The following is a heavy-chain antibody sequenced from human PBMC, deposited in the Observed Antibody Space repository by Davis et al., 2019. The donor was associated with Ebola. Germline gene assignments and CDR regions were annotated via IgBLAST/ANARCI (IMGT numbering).Heavy chain of an antibody. J-gene: IGHJ5*02. CDR1: GGSISSSSYY. V-gene: IGHV4-39*07. D-gene: IGHD1-26*01. CDR2: IYHSGST. CDR3: ARGGQGVGAGRWLDP. Sequence: SETLSLTCTVSGGSISSSSYYWGWIRQPPGKGLEWIGSIYHSGSTYYNPSLKSRVTISVDTSKNQFSLKLTSVTPADTAVYYCARGGQGVGAGRWLDPWGQGNLVTVSS.